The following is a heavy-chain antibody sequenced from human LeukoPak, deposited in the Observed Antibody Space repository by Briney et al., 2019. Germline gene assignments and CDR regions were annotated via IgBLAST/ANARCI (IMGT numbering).Heavy chain of an antibody. CDR1: GGSFSGYY. J-gene: IGHJ4*02. D-gene: IGHD3-10*01. CDR2: TNHSGST. V-gene: IGHV4-34*01. Sequence: PSETLSLTCAVYGGSFSGYYWSWIRQPPGKGLEWIGETNHSGSTNYNPSLKSRVTISVDTSKNQFSLKLSSVTAADTAVYYCARGRITMVRGVIITPTAYFDYWGQGTLVTVSS. CDR3: ARGRITMVRGVIITPTAYFDY.